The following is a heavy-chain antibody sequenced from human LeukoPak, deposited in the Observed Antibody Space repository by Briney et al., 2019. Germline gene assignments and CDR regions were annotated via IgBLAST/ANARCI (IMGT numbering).Heavy chain of an antibody. CDR2: IWYDGSNK. V-gene: IGHV3-33*06. CDR3: AKDSWRPHSSGWYGDAFDI. D-gene: IGHD6-19*01. Sequence: GGSLRLSCAASGFTFSSYGMHWVRQAPGKGLEWVAVIWYDGSNKYYADSVKGRFTISRDNSKNTLYLQMNSLRAGDTAVYYCAKDSWRPHSSGWYGDAFDIWGQGTMVTVSS. J-gene: IGHJ3*02. CDR1: GFTFSSYG.